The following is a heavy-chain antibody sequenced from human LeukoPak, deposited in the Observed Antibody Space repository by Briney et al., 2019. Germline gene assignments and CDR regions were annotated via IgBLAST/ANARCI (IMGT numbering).Heavy chain of an antibody. Sequence: GGSLRLSCAASGFTFSTYAMSWVRQAPGKGLEWVSAISGSGGSTYYADSVKGRSTISRDNSKNTLYLQMNSLRAEDTAVYYCAKDQRITMIVVPEYFQHWGQGTLVTVSS. CDR3: AKDQRITMIVVPEYFQH. CDR1: GFTFSTYA. D-gene: IGHD3-22*01. CDR2: ISGSGGST. V-gene: IGHV3-23*01. J-gene: IGHJ1*01.